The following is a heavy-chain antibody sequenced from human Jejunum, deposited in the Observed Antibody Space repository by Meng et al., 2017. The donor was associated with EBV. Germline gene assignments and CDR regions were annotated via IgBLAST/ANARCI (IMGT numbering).Heavy chain of an antibody. CDR2: INNDGSTT. CDR3: ARNYRDY. CDR1: GFTFSTYW. V-gene: IGHV3-74*03. J-gene: IGHJ4*02. Sequence: EVQLVGCGGGLVQPGGSLRRSCAASGFTFSTYWMHWVRQTPGKGLEWVSRINNDGSTTQYADSVRGRFTISRDNAKSTLYLQMNSLTAEDTAVYYCARNYRDYWGQGTLVTVSS. D-gene: IGHD4-11*01.